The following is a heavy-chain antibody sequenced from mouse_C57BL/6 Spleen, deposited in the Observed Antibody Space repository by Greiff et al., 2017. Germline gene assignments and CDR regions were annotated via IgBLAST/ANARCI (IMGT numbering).Heavy chain of an antibody. J-gene: IGHJ2*01. V-gene: IGHV1-47*01. D-gene: IGHD1-1*01. CDR2: FHPYNDDT. Sequence: QVQLQQSGAELVKPGASVKMSCKASGYTFTTYPIEWMKQNHGKSLEWIGNFHPYNDDTTYNEKFKGKATMTVEKSSSTVYLELSRLTSDVSAVYYWARRFDYYGSRYFDYWGQGTTLTVSS. CDR1: GYTFTTYP. CDR3: ARRFDYYGSRYFDY.